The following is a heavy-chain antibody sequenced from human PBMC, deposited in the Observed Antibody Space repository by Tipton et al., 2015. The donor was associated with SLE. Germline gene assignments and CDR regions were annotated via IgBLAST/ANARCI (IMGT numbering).Heavy chain of an antibody. CDR2: VFYTGRT. CDR3: ARHISISYDGFDV. Sequence: TLSLTCTVSGGPLTGDYWSWIRQPPGKGLEWIGYVFYTGRTTYNPSLERRVTISIDTSRTQFSLNLTSVTASDTAVYYCARHISISYDGFDVWSQGTMFTVSS. CDR1: GGPLTGDY. D-gene: IGHD1-14*01. J-gene: IGHJ3*01. V-gene: IGHV4-59*08.